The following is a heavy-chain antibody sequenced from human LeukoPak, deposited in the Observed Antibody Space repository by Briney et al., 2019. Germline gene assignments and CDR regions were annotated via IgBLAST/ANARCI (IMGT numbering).Heavy chain of an antibody. J-gene: IGHJ3*02. CDR2: ISSSSSYI. D-gene: IGHD3-22*01. V-gene: IGHV3-21*01. CDR1: GFSFSYYN. CDR3: ARVSDSSDPRVAFDI. Sequence: GGSLRLSCAASGFSFSYYNMNWVRQAPGKGLEWVSSISSSSSYIYYAESLKGRFTISRDNAKNSLYLQMNSLRAEDTAVYYCARVSDSSDPRVAFDIWGQGTMVTVSS.